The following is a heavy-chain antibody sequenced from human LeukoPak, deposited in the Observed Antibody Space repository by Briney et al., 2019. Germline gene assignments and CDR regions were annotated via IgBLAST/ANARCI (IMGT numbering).Heavy chain of an antibody. CDR3: AREGATVTTYWFDP. D-gene: IGHD4-17*01. J-gene: IGHJ5*02. CDR2: IYYSGST. Sequence: SETLSLTCTASGGSISSSSYYWGWIRQPPGKGLEWIGSIYYSGSTYYNPSLKSRVTISVDTSKNQFSLKLSSVTAADTAVYYCAREGATVTTYWFDPWGQGTLVTVSS. CDR1: GGSISSSSYY. V-gene: IGHV4-39*07.